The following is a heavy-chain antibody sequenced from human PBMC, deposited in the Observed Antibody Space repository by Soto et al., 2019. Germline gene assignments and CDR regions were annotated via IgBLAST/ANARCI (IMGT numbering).Heavy chain of an antibody. V-gene: IGHV5-51*01. D-gene: IGHD2-8*02. Sequence: HGESLNISCETSGYTYANYCIGWVRQVHGKGLEWMGIIHPSDSDTRYSPSFRGQVTISADRSTNTAYLQWSSLKASDTAMYFCARHVDCTGGTCSLDYWGQGVLVTVSS. CDR1: GYTYANYC. J-gene: IGHJ4*02. CDR2: IHPSDSDT. CDR3: ARHVDCTGGTCSLDY.